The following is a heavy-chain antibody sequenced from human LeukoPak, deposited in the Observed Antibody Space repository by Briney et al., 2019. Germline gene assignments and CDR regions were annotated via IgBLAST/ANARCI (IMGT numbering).Heavy chain of an antibody. CDR2: IFSNGST. J-gene: IGHJ4*02. CDR3: ARYGGPNFDY. CDR1: GASISHYY. Sequence: PSETLSLTCTVSGASISHYYWSWLRQPPGKGPEWIGYIFSNGSTSYNPSLKSRVTISLDTSRNQFSLKLSSVTAADTAVYYCARYGGPNFDYWGQGTLVTVSS. D-gene: IGHD4/OR15-4a*01. V-gene: IGHV4-4*09.